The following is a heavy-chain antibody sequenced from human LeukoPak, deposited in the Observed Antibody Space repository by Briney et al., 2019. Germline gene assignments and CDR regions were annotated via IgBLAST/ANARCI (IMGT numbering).Heavy chain of an antibody. CDR3: ARHGPADSRSYPLDY. Sequence: PSETLSLTCTVSGGSIRGYYWSWIRQPPGKRLEWIAYIYNSVTTNYNPSLKSRVTISVDTSENQISLKLSSVTAADTAVYYCARHGPADSRSYPLDYWGQGTLVTVSS. V-gene: IGHV4-59*08. D-gene: IGHD3-10*01. CDR1: GGSIRGYY. CDR2: IYNSVTT. J-gene: IGHJ4*02.